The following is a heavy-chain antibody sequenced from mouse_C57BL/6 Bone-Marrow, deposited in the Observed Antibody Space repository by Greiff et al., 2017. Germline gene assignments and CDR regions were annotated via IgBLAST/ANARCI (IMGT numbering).Heavy chain of an antibody. CDR1: GFTFSNYW. CDR2: IRLKSDNYAT. D-gene: IGHD1-1*01. J-gene: IGHJ2*01. V-gene: IGHV6-3*01. CDR3: TSFTTVVSSFDY. Sequence: EVKLVESGGGLVQPGGSMKLSCVASGFTFSNYWMNWVRQSPEKGLEWVAQIRLKSDNYATNYAESVKGRFTISRDDSKSSVYLQMNNLRAEDTGIYYCTSFTTVVSSFDYWGQGTTLTVSS.